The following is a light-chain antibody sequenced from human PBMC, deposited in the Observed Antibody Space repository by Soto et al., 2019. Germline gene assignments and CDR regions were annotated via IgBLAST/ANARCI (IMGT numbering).Light chain of an antibody. J-gene: IGKJ1*01. Sequence: EIVLTQSPGTLSLSPGERATLSCRASQSVSSSYLAWYQQKSGQPPRLLIYGASNRATGIPDRFSGSGSGTDFTLTISRLEPEECAVYYCQQYGRSSWTFGKGTKVEIK. V-gene: IGKV3-20*01. CDR1: QSVSSSY. CDR3: QQYGRSSWT. CDR2: GAS.